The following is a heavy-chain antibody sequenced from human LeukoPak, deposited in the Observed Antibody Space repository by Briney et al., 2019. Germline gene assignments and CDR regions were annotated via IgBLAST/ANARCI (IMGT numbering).Heavy chain of an antibody. CDR2: FYPGDSDT. J-gene: IGHJ3*02. CDR1: GYAFLTYW. Sequence: PGESLKISCKASGYAFLTYWIGWVCQKPGKGLEWVGYFYPGDSDTRYSPSFQGQVTLSADKSISTAYLQWNSLKASDTAIYYCARPRTTGSRVAFDIWGQGTTVIVSS. V-gene: IGHV5-51*01. D-gene: IGHD1-1*01. CDR3: ARPRTTGSRVAFDI.